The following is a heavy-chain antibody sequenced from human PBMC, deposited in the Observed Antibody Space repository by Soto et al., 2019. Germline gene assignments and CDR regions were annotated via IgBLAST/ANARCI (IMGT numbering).Heavy chain of an antibody. Sequence: QAQLVQSGAEMKKSGASLKISCGASGYSLTGYYLHWLRQAPGQGLAWMGWLNPDSGEAIYALKFQGRVTMTRDTTSSTAYVEVWTLTSDDTAIYYCARGGYYDSGLYKGDLDVWGQGTLVTVSS. V-gene: IGHV1-2*02. J-gene: IGHJ3*01. CDR3: ARGGYYDSGLYKGDLDV. D-gene: IGHD3-22*01. CDR2: LNPDSGEA. CDR1: GYSLTGYY.